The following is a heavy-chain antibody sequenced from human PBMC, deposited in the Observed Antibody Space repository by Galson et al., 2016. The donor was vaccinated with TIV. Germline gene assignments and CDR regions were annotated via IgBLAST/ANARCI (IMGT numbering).Heavy chain of an antibody. CDR3: ARARYSNGWFTDF. D-gene: IGHD6-19*01. Sequence: SLRLSCAASGFTFGSYGMHWVRQAPGKGLEWVAVMWFDGSDIYYADSVKGRFTISRDNSKNTLYLQMNSLRGEDTAVSYCARARYSNGWFTDFWGQGTLVTVSS. CDR1: GFTFGSYG. CDR2: MWFDGSDI. J-gene: IGHJ4*02. V-gene: IGHV3-33*01.